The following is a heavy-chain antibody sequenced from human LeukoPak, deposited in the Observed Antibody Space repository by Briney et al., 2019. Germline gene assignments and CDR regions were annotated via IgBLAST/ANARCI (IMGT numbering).Heavy chain of an antibody. V-gene: IGHV3-49*03. CDR1: GFTFGDYA. Sequence: PGRSLRPSCTASGFTFGDYAMSWFRQAPGKGLEWVGFIRSKAYGGTTEYAASVKGRFTISRDDSKSIAYLQMNSLKTEDTAVYYCTRANYYDSSGYYEPPDYWGQGTLVTVSS. CDR3: TRANYYDSSGYYEPPDY. CDR2: IRSKAYGGTT. D-gene: IGHD3-22*01. J-gene: IGHJ4*02.